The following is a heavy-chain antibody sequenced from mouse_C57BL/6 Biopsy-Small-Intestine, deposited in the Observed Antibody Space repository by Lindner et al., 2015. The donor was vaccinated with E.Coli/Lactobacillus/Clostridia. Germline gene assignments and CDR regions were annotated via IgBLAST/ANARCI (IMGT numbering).Heavy chain of an antibody. CDR2: INPSSGYT. CDR1: GYTFTTYT. J-gene: IGHJ4*01. V-gene: IGHV1-4*01. CDR3: ARGDYYAMDY. Sequence: VQLQESGAELARPGASVKMSCKASGYTFTTYTMHWVKQRPGRGLEWIGYINPSSGYTNYNQKFKDKATLTADKSSRTAYMQLSSLTSEDSAVYYCARGDYYAMDYWGQGTSVTVSS.